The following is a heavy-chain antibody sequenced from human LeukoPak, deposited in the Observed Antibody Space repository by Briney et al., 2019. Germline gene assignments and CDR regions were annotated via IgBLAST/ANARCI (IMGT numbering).Heavy chain of an antibody. CDR2: ISAYNGNT. CDR1: GYTFTSYG. CDR3: ARDLYDIAVAGRFDY. Sequence: ASVKVSCKASGYTFTSYGISWVRQAPGQGLEWMGWISAYNGNTNCAQKLQGRVTMTTDTSTSTAYMELRSLRSDDTAVYYCARDLYDIAVAGRFDYWGQGTLVTVSS. D-gene: IGHD6-19*01. V-gene: IGHV1-18*04. J-gene: IGHJ4*02.